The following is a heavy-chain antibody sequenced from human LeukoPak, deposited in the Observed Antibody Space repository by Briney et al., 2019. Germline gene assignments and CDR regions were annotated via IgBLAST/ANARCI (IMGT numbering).Heavy chain of an antibody. J-gene: IGHJ4*02. Sequence: GRSLRLSCAASGFTFSTYGMHWVRQAPGKGLEWVAVIWYDGSYRNYADSVKGRFTISRDNSKNTVYLQMDSLRAEDTAVYYCARDYDHYFYYWGQGTLVTVSS. CDR1: GFTFSTYG. D-gene: IGHD5-12*01. V-gene: IGHV3-33*01. CDR3: ARDYDHYFYY. CDR2: IWYDGSYR.